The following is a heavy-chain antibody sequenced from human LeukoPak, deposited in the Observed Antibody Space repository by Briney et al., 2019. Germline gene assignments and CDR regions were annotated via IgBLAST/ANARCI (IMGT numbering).Heavy chain of an antibody. CDR1: VGTFSSYA. Sequence: ASVKVSCKASVGTFSSYAISWVRQAPGQGLEWMGGIIPIFGTANYAQKFQGRVTITADKSTSTAYMELSSLRSEDTALYYCARDSSGWYYDYWGQGTLVTVSS. CDR3: ARDSSGWYYDY. V-gene: IGHV1-69*06. CDR2: IIPIFGTA. D-gene: IGHD6-19*01. J-gene: IGHJ4*02.